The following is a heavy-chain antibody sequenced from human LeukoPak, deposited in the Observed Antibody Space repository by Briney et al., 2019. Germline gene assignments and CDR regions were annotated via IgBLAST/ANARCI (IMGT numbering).Heavy chain of an antibody. J-gene: IGHJ4*02. CDR1: GGSISSYY. CDR2: IYTSGST. D-gene: IGHD1-26*01. V-gene: IGHV4-4*07. Sequence: SETLSLICTVSGGSISSYYWSWIRQPAGKGLEWIGRIYTSGSTNYNPSLKSRVTISVDTSKNQFSLKLSSVTAADTAVFYCARMGADYSWYFDYWGRGTLVTVSS. CDR3: ARMGADYSWYFDY.